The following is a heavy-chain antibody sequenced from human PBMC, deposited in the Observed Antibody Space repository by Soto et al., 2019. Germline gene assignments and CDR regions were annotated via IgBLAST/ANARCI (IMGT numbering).Heavy chain of an antibody. Sequence: ETLSLTCVVSGGSLSDYFWSWMRQPPGMALEWIGEINHLGSINYNPSLKSRVTMSVDTSKNQFSLTLNSVTAADTATYYCARGGISHWAYFYYMDVWDRGTTVTVSS. J-gene: IGHJ6*03. V-gene: IGHV4-34*01. CDR3: ARGGISHWAYFYYMDV. CDR1: GGSLSDYF. D-gene: IGHD2-21*01. CDR2: INHLGSI.